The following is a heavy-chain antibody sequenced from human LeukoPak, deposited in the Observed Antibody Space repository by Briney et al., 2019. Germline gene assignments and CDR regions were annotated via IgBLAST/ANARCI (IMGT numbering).Heavy chain of an antibody. D-gene: IGHD3-10*01. CDR3: ASNRLLLWFGEPSPGWFDP. CDR2: IYYSGST. CDR1: GGSISSGDYY. J-gene: IGHJ5*02. V-gene: IGHV4-30-4*01. Sequence: SETLSLTCTVSGGSISSGDYYWSWIRQPPGKGLEWIGYIYYSGSTYFNPSLKSRVTISVDTSKNQFSLKLNSVTAADTAVYYCASNRLLLWFGEPSPGWFDPWGQGTLVTVSS.